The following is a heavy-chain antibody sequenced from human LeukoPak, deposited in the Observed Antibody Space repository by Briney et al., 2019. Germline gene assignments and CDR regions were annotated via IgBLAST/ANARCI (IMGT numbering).Heavy chain of an antibody. Sequence: VASVKVSCKASGYTFTGYYMHWVRQAPGQGLEWVGWINPNSGGTNYAQKFQGRVTMTRDTSISTAYMELSRLRSDDTAVYYCARPRGSSGWLDYWGQGTPVTVSS. V-gene: IGHV1-2*02. J-gene: IGHJ4*02. CDR1: GYTFTGYY. CDR3: ARPRGSSGWLDY. CDR2: INPNSGGT. D-gene: IGHD6-19*01.